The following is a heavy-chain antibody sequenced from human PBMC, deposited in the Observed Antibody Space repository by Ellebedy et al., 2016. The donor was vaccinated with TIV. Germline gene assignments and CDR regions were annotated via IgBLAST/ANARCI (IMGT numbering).Heavy chain of an antibody. J-gene: IGHJ3*02. CDR1: GFSFSTYW. CDR2: MYHTGNT. Sequence: ESLKISXEGSGFSFSTYWMTWVRQAPGKGLEWIGYMYHTGNTYYNPSLKSRVTIPVDTSKNQISLKLSSVTATDTAVYYCARRSYDSTGGGLDIWGQGTMVTVSS. D-gene: IGHD3-22*01. CDR3: ARRSYDSTGGGLDI. V-gene: IGHV4/OR15-8*01.